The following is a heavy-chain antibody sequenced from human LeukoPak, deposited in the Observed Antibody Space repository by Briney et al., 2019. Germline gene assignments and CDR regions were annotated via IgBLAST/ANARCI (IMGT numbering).Heavy chain of an antibody. CDR1: GFTFSSYA. CDR2: ISSSGSTI. J-gene: IGHJ4*02. CDR3: ARLTRDGYNYPSFDY. Sequence: GRSLRLSCAASGFTFSSYAMHWVRQAPGKGLEWVSYISSSGSTIYYADSVKGRFTISRDNAKNSLYLQMNSLRAEDTAVYYCARLTRDGYNYPSFDYWGQGTLVTVSS. V-gene: IGHV3-48*03. D-gene: IGHD5-24*01.